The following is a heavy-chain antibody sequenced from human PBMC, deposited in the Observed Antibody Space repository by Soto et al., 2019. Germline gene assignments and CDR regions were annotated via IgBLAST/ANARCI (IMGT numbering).Heavy chain of an antibody. J-gene: IGHJ4*02. CDR2: IYYSGST. Sequence: PSETLSLTCTVSGGSISSYYWSWIRQPPGKGLEWIGYIYYSGSTNYNPSLKSRVTISVDTSKNQFSLKLSSVTAADTAVYYCARAPLLWFGELSLPGYFDYWGQGTLVTVPQ. CDR1: GGSISSYY. CDR3: ARAPLLWFGELSLPGYFDY. D-gene: IGHD3-10*01. V-gene: IGHV4-59*01.